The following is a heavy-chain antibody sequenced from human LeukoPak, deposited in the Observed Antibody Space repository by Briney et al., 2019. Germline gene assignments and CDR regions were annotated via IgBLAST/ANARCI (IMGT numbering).Heavy chain of an antibody. V-gene: IGHV4-39*07. CDR1: GDSIKSGSLY. CDR2: IYYSGIT. Sequence: PSETLSLTCTVSGDSIKSGSLYWGWIRQPPGKGLEWIGSIYYSGITYYNPSLKSRVTISVDTSKNQFSLKLSSVTVADTAVYYCARDSHYSTSSPYYYYYTNVWGEGTTVIVSS. D-gene: IGHD6-6*01. CDR3: ARDSHYSTSSPYYYYYTNV. J-gene: IGHJ6*03.